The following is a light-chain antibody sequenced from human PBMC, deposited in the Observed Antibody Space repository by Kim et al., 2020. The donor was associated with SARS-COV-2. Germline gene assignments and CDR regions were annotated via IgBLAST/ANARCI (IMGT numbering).Light chain of an antibody. CDR2: KAS. J-gene: IGKJ4*01. Sequence: DIQMTQSPSTLSASVGDRVTLTCRASQTIGNWLAWYQQKPGKAPKLLIYKASSLQRGVPSRFSGSGSGTKFTLTISSLQPDDFATYYCQQYDGHPLTFGGGTKVEI. V-gene: IGKV1-5*03. CDR3: QQYDGHPLT. CDR1: QTIGNW.